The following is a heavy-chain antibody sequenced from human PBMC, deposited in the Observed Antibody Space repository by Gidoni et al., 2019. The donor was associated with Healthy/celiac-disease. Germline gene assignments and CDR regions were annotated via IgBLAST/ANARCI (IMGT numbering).Heavy chain of an antibody. CDR1: GGTFSRYA. J-gene: IGHJ4*02. D-gene: IGHD2-2*02. V-gene: IGHV1-69*01. Sequence: QVQLVQSGAAVKKPGSSVKVSCKASGGTFSRYAISWVRQAPGQGLEWMGGIIPIFGTANYAQKFQGRVTITADESTSTAYMELSSLRSEDTAVYYCARGRTRYCSSTSCYTGDYWGQGTLVTVSS. CDR3: ARGRTRYCSSTSCYTGDY. CDR2: IIPIFGTA.